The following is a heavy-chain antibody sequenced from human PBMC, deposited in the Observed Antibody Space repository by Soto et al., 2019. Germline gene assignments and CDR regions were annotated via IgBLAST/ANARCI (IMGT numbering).Heavy chain of an antibody. V-gene: IGHV3-23*01. J-gene: IGHJ4*02. CDR2: ISGSGGST. CDR3: VKDIRDQGIAVAGQFDY. D-gene: IGHD6-19*01. CDR1: GFTFSSYA. Sequence: GGSLRLSCAASGFTFSSYAMSWVRQAPGKGLEWVSAISGSGGSTYYADSVKGRFTISRDNSKNTLYLQMNSLRAEDTAVYYCVKDIRDQGIAVAGQFDYWGQGTLVTVSS.